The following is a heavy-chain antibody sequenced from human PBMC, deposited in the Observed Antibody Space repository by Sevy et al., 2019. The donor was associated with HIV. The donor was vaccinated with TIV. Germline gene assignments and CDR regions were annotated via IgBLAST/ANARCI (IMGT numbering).Heavy chain of an antibody. Sequence: SETLSLTCAVSGYSISSGYYWGWIRQPPGKGLEWIGSIYHSGRTYYNSSLKSRVTISVDTSKNQFSLKLSSVTAADTAVYYCARVHRGGTYYGMDVWGQGTTVTVSS. CDR3: ARVHRGGTYYGMDV. CDR1: GYSISSGYY. V-gene: IGHV4-38-2*01. D-gene: IGHD3-16*01. J-gene: IGHJ6*02. CDR2: IYHSGRT.